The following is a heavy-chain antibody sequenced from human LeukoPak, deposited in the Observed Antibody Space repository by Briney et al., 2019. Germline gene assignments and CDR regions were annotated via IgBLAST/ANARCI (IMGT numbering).Heavy chain of an antibody. CDR1: GFTFSSYW. CDR3: ARDTNYYGSGSHDY. J-gene: IGHJ4*02. CDR2: IKQDGSEK. Sequence: PGGSLRLSCAASGFTFSSYWMSWVRQAPGKGLEWVANIKQDGSEKYYVDSVKGRFTISRDNAKNSLYLQMNSLRAEDTAVYYCARDTNYYGSGSHDYWGQGTLVTVSS. D-gene: IGHD3-10*01. V-gene: IGHV3-7*01.